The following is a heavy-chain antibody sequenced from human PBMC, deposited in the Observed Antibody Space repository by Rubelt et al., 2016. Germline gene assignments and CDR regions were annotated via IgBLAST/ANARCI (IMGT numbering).Heavy chain of an antibody. Sequence: EVQLVESGGGLVQPGGSLKLSCAASGFTFSDSAMHWVRQASGKGLEWIGRIRNKDNNYATVYAASVKGRFPVSRDDSKNTAYLEMNSLKTVETAVYYCTSRGDGYNFFDYWGQGTLVTVSS. D-gene: IGHD5-24*01. J-gene: IGHJ4*02. CDR3: TSRGDGYNFFDY. CDR2: IRNKDNNYAT. CDR1: GFTFSDSA. V-gene: IGHV3-73*02.